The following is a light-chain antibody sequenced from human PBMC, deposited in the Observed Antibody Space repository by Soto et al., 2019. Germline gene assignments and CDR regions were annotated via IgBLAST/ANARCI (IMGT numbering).Light chain of an antibody. V-gene: IGLV2-14*01. CDR1: SSDVGGFNY. CDR2: EVG. CDR3: SSYTSSNIYV. Sequence: QSALTQPASVSGSPGQSITLSCTGTSSDVGGFNYVSWYQQHPDKAPKLMIYEVGDRPSGVSNRFSGSKSGNTASLTISGLQAEDEADYYCSSYTSSNIYVFGTGTKLTVL. J-gene: IGLJ1*01.